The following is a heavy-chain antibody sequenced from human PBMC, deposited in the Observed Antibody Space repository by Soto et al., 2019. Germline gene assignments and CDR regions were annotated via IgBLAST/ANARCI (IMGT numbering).Heavy chain of an antibody. D-gene: IGHD3-22*01. CDR2: IYSGGST. CDR1: GFTVSNNY. V-gene: IGHV3-66*01. CDR3: ARYYSDSRTLVY. Sequence: EVPLVESGGGLVQPGGSLRLSCAASGFTVSNNYMSWVRQAPGKGLDWVSLIYSGGSTYYADPVKGRFTISRDNSKSTLYLQMNNLRAEDTAVYYCARYYSDSRTLVYWGQGILVTVSS. J-gene: IGHJ4*02.